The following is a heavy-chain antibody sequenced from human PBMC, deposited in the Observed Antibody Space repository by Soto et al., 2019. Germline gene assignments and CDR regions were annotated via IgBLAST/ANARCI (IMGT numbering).Heavy chain of an antibody. CDR1: GYTFTSYG. J-gene: IGHJ3*02. CDR3: ARSPLGTVVVVAVPLADI. D-gene: IGHD2-15*01. V-gene: IGHV1-18*04. CDR2: ISAYNGNT. Sequence: ASVKVSCKASGYTFTSYGISWVRQAPGQGLEWMGWISAYNGNTNYAQKLQGRVTMTTDTSTSTAYMELRSLRSDDTAVYYCARSPLGTVVVVAVPLADIWGQGTMVT.